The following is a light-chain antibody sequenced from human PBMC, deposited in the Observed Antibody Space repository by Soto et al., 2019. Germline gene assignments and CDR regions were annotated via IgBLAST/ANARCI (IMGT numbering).Light chain of an antibody. CDR1: NTDVGQDKS. CDR3: VSYTDTDKLV. J-gene: IGLJ1*01. CDR2: EVT. Sequence: QSALTQPASVSGSRGQSITISCVGRNTDVGQDKSVSWYQQGPGKAPKLLIFEVTNRPSGVSSRFSGSRSGNTASLTISGLQPDDEGDYFCVSYTDTDKLVFGNGTKGTVL. V-gene: IGLV2-14*01.